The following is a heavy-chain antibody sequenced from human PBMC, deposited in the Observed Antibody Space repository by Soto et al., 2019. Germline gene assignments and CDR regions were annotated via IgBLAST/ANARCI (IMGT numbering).Heavy chain of an antibody. J-gene: IGHJ4*02. D-gene: IGHD4-17*01. CDR1: GFTFSGSA. CDR2: IRSKSNSYAT. V-gene: IGHV3-73*01. Sequence: EVQLAESGGGLVQPGGSLKLSCAVSGFTFSGSAMHWVRQASGKGLEWVGRIRSKSNSYATAYAASVKGRFTISRDDSKNTAYLQMNSPKTEDTAVYYCTRGYGDYVRDYWGQGTLVTVSS. CDR3: TRGYGDYVRDY.